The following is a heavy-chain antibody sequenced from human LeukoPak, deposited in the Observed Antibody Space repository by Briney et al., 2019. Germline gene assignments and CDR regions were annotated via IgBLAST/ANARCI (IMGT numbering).Heavy chain of an antibody. V-gene: IGHV3-74*01. D-gene: IGHD1-1*01. CDR3: ATAPPPRHSSNEGHEYYFDY. Sequence: GGSLRLSCAASGFTFSSYWMHWVRQAPGKGLVWVSRINSDGRSTSYADSVKGRFTISRDNSKNTLYLQMNSLRAEDTAVYYCATAPPPRHSSNEGHEYYFDYWGQGTLVTVSS. CDR1: GFTFSSYW. CDR2: INSDGRST. J-gene: IGHJ4*02.